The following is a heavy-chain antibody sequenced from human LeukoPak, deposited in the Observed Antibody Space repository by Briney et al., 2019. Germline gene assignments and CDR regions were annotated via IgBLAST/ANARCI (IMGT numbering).Heavy chain of an antibody. D-gene: IGHD6-6*01. CDR1: GGSISSYY. V-gene: IGHV4-59*01. CDR3: AKDVRGGYSSSSYDAFDV. J-gene: IGHJ3*01. CDR2: IYYSGST. Sequence: PSETLSLTCTVSGGSISSYYWSWIRQPPGKGLEWIGYIYYSGSTNYNPSLKSRVTISVDTSKNQFSLKLSSVTAADTAVYYCAKDVRGGYSSSSYDAFDVWGQGTMVTVSS.